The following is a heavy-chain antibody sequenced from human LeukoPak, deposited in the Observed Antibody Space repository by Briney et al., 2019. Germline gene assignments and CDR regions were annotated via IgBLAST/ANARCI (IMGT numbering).Heavy chain of an antibody. CDR1: GFTFSSYE. J-gene: IGHJ4*02. V-gene: IGHV3-48*03. CDR2: ISSSGSTI. CDR3: ARDPGYCTNGVCYTEYYLDY. D-gene: IGHD2-8*01. Sequence: DPGGSLRLSCAASGFTFSSYEMNWVRQAPGKGLEWVSYISSSGSTIYYADSVKGRFTISRDNAKNSLYLQMNSLRAEDTAVYYCARDPGYCTNGVCYTEYYLDYWGQGTLVTVSS.